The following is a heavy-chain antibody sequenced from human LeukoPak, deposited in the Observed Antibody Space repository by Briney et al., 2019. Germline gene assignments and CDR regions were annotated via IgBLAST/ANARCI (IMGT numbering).Heavy chain of an antibody. V-gene: IGHV3-33*01. J-gene: IGHJ3*02. CDR2: ILCDGSNK. D-gene: IGHD2-2*01. Sequence: GGSLRLSCAASGFTFSSYGMHWVRQAPGKGLEWVAVILCDGSNKYYADSVKGRFTISRDNSKNTLYMQMNSLRAEDPPVYYCASDQVPADPSGYAFDIWGQGTMVTVSS. CDR1: GFTFSSYG. CDR3: ASDQVPADPSGYAFDI.